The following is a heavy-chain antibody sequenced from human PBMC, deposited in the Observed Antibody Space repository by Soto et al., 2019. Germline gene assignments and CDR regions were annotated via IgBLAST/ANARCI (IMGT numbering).Heavy chain of an antibody. Sequence: QVQLQESGPGLVKPSETLSLTCTVSGGSISTYYWNWIRQPPGQGLEWIGYIYYSGNTNYNPSLKSRVTISVDTSKNQFSLKLRSVTAADTAVYYCARVSGGDYDRHFDYCGQGTLVTVSS. D-gene: IGHD4-17*01. J-gene: IGHJ4*02. V-gene: IGHV4-59*01. CDR1: GGSISTYY. CDR2: IYYSGNT. CDR3: ARVSGGDYDRHFDY.